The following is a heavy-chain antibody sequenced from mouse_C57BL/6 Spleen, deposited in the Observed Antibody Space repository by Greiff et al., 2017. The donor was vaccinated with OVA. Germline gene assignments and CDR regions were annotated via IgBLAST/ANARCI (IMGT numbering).Heavy chain of an antibody. CDR3: ASNPHYYNYFDY. CDR2: IYPRDGST. V-gene: IGHV1-78*01. CDR1: GYTFTDHT. J-gene: IGHJ2*01. Sequence: VKLMESDAELVKPGASVKISCKVSGYTFTDHTIHWMKQRPEQGLEWIGYIYPRDGSTKYNEKFKGKATLTADKSSSTAYMQLNSLTSEDSAVYFCASNPHYYNYFDYWGQGTTLTVSS. D-gene: IGHD2-12*01.